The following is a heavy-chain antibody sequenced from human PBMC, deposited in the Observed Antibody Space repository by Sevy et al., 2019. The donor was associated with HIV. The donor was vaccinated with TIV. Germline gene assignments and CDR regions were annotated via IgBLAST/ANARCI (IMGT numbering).Heavy chain of an antibody. CDR1: GGSISSSSYY. D-gene: IGHD6-19*01. CDR3: AAAGGWSHDAFDI. J-gene: IGHJ3*02. Sequence: SETLSLTCTVSGGSISSSSYYWGWIRQPPGKGLEWIGSIYYSGSTYYNPSLKSRVTISVDTSKNQFSLKLSSVTAADTAVYYCAAAGGWSHDAFDIWGQGTMDTVSS. CDR2: IYYSGST. V-gene: IGHV4-39*01.